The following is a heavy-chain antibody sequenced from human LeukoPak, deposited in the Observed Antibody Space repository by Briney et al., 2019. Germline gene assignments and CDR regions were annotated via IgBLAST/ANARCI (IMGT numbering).Heavy chain of an antibody. Sequence: KTSETLSLTCTVSGGSISSYYWSWIRQPPGKGLEWIGYIYYSGSTNYNPSLKSRVTISVDTSKNQFSLKLSSVTAADTAVYYCARSLLWFGEFAYWGQGTLVTVSS. V-gene: IGHV4-59*01. CDR1: GGSISSYY. J-gene: IGHJ4*02. D-gene: IGHD3-10*01. CDR2: IYYSGST. CDR3: ARSLLWFGEFAY.